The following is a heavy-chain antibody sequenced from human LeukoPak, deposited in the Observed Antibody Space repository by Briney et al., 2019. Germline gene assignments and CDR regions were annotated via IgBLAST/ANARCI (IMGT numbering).Heavy chain of an antibody. V-gene: IGHV3-21*01. D-gene: IGHD1-1*01. CDR3: ASSPPEINWNDDLDY. J-gene: IGHJ4*02. Sequence: PGGSLRLSCAASGFTFSSYSMNWVRQAPGKGLEWVSSISSSSSYIYYADSVKGRFTISRDNAKNSLYLQMNSLRAEDTAVYYCASSPPEINWNDDLDYWGQGTLVTVSS. CDR2: ISSSSSYI. CDR1: GFTFSSYS.